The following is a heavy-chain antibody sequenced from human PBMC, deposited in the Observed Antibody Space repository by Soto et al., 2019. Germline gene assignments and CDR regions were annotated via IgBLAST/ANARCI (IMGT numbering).Heavy chain of an antibody. CDR1: GGTFSSYAIS. V-gene: IGHV4-39*01. J-gene: IGHJ4*02. D-gene: IGHD6-13*01. Sequence: QVQLVQSGAEVKKPGSSVKVSCKASGGTFSSYAISWVRQAPGQGLEWIGSIYYSGSTYYNPSLKSRVTISVDTSKNQFSLKLSSVTAADTAVYYCARLGGWGIAAAVDYWGQGTLVTVSS. CDR3: ARLGGWGIAAAVDY. CDR2: IYYSGST.